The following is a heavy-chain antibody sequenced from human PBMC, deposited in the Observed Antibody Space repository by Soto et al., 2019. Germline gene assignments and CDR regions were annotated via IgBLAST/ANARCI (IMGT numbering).Heavy chain of an antibody. Sequence: SVKVSCKASGGTFSSYAISWVRQAPGQGLEWMGGIIPIFGTANYAQKFQGRVTITADESTSTAYMELSSLRSEDTAVYYCAMARRGYYYDSSGYYYPIDYWGQGTLVTVSS. CDR2: IIPIFGTA. V-gene: IGHV1-69*13. CDR1: GGTFSSYA. CDR3: AMARRGYYYDSSGYYYPIDY. J-gene: IGHJ4*02. D-gene: IGHD3-22*01.